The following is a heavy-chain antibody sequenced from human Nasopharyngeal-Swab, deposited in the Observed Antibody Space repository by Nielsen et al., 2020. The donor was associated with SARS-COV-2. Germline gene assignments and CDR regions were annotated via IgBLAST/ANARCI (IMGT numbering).Heavy chain of an antibody. V-gene: IGHV3-48*02. CDR2: ISSSSSTS. J-gene: IGHJ3*02. Sequence: VRQAPGKGLEWVAYISSSSSTSYYADSVKGRFTISRDNPKNSLYLQMNSLRDEDTAVYYCARDIITGTIVGAFDIWGQGTMVTVSS. CDR3: ARDIITGTIVGAFDI. D-gene: IGHD1-7*01.